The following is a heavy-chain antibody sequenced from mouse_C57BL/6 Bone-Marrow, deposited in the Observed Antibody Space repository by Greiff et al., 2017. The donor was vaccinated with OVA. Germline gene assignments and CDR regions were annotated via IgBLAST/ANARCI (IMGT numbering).Heavy chain of an antibody. Sequence: DVKLQESGPGLAKPSQTLSLTCSVTGYSITSDYWNWIRKFPGNKLEYMGYISYSGSTYYNPSLKSRISITRDTSKNQYYLQLNSVTTEDTATYYCARYRPIYYYGSSYLWYFDVWGTGTTVTVSS. CDR3: ARYRPIYYYGSSYLWYFDV. J-gene: IGHJ1*03. D-gene: IGHD1-1*01. CDR1: GYSITSDY. V-gene: IGHV3-8*01. CDR2: ISYSGST.